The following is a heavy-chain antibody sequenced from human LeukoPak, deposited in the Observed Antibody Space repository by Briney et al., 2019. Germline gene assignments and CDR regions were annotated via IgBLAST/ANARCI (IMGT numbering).Heavy chain of an antibody. D-gene: IGHD3-16*01. Sequence: SETLSLTCTVSGGSINGYYWSWIRQPPGKGLEWIGYIYYSGSTRYSPSLESRVTLSVDTSKNQFSLKLSSVTAADTAMYYCARGGFRACDYWGQGTLVTVSS. CDR3: ARGGFRACDY. CDR2: IYYSGST. CDR1: GGSINGYY. V-gene: IGHV4-59*08. J-gene: IGHJ4*02.